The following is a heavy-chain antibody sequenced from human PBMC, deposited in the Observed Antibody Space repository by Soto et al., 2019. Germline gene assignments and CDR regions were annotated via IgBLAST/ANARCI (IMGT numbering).Heavy chain of an antibody. CDR2: ISRSGNI. CDR1: DFTFSDYY. Sequence: GGSLRLSCAASDFTFSDYYMSWIRQPPGKELEWVSYISRSGNIYYADSVRGRFTISRDNTKKSLYLQMNSLRAEDTALYYCARALGYTYGYYIWGRGTMVTVSS. V-gene: IGHV3-11*01. D-gene: IGHD5-18*01. CDR3: ARALGYTYGYYI. J-gene: IGHJ3*02.